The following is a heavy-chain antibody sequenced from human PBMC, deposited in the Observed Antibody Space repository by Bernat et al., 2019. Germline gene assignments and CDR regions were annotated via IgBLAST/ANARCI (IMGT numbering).Heavy chain of an antibody. CDR3: ARDGYDGLTGYAKGAFDI. CDR2: IYHSGST. D-gene: IGHD3-9*01. CDR1: GDSIGSYY. J-gene: IGHJ3*02. V-gene: IGHV4-59*01. Sequence: QVQLQESGPGLVKPSETLSLTCSISGDSIGSYYWNWIRQPPGKGLEWVGYIYHSGSTNYNPSLKSRVTMSVDTSKNQFSLKLGSVTSADTAVYFCARDGYDGLTGYAKGAFDIWGQGTMITVSS.